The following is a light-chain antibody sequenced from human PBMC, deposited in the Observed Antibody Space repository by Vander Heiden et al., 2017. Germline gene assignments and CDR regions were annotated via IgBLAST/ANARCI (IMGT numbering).Light chain of an antibody. CDR3: QQYNNWIT. V-gene: IGKV3-15*01. CDR2: GAS. CDR1: QSVSSN. J-gene: IGKJ5*01. Sequence: PPTLVVSPGERAILSCRTSQSVSSNLACYQKKPGQAPRLLIYGASTRATGIPARFSGSGSGTEFTLTISSLQSEDSAFYYCQQYNNWITFGQGTRLEIK.